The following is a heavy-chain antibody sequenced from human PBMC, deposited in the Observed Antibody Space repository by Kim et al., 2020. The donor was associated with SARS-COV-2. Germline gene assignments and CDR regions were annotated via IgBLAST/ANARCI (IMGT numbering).Heavy chain of an antibody. CDR2: ISGSGGST. CDR1: GFTFSSYA. J-gene: IGHJ6*02. CDR3: AKDLYQCYLLLCFQSNYYYYYGMDV. Sequence: GGSLRLSCAASGFTFSSYAMSWVRQAPGKGLEWVSAISGSGGSTYYADSVKGRFTISRDNSKNTLYLQMNSLRAEDTAVYYCAKDLYQCYLLLCFQSNYYYYYGMDVWGQGTTVTVSS. D-gene: IGHD2-2*01. V-gene: IGHV3-23*01.